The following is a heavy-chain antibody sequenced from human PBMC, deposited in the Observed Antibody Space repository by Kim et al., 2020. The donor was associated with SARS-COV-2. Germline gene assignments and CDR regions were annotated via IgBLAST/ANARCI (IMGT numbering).Heavy chain of an antibody. D-gene: IGHD1-20*01. V-gene: IGHV4-34*01. CDR1: GGSFSGYY. CDR2: VNHSGNT. Sequence: SETLSLTCTAYGGSFSGYYWSWIRQSPGKGLEWIGEVNHSGNTIYHPSLKSRVSISVDTSKNQFSLKLRSVTAADTAVYYCATVISGGWFDPWGQGTLVT. CDR3: ATVISGGWFDP. J-gene: IGHJ5*02.